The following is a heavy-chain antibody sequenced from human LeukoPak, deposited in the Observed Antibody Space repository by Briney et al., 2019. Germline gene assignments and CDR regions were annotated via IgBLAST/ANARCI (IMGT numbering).Heavy chain of an antibody. CDR3: ARKLYSDNSHDAFDI. J-gene: IGHJ3*02. D-gene: IGHD1-26*01. CDR2: ISSSSTNI. CDR1: GFTFSSYT. V-gene: IGHV3-21*01. Sequence: GGSLRLSCAASGFTFSSYTMNWVRQAPGKGLEWVSCISSSSTNIYYADSVKGRFTISRDNAKNSLYLQMNSLRADDTAVYYCARKLYSDNSHDAFDIWGQGTMVIVSS.